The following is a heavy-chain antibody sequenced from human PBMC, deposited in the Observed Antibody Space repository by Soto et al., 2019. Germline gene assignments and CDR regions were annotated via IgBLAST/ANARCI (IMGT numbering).Heavy chain of an antibody. CDR2: IYPGDSDT. Sequence: PGDSLKISWNGSGYSFTSYRVGWVLQMPGKGLEWMGIIYPGDSDTRYSPSFQGQVTISVDKSISTAFLQWSSLKASDTAMYYCVSDNSAYCSAGSCTRTIDGFDIWGQGTMVTVSS. CDR1: GYSFTSYR. J-gene: IGHJ3*02. CDR3: VSDNSAYCSAGSCTRTIDGFDI. D-gene: IGHD2-15*01. V-gene: IGHV5-51*01.